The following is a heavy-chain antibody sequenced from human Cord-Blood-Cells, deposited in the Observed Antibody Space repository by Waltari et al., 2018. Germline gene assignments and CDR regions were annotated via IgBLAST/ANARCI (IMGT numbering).Heavy chain of an antibody. D-gene: IGHD2-15*01. CDR1: GGSFSGYY. CDR3: ARARDNYFDY. J-gene: IGHJ4*02. CDR2: INHSGST. V-gene: IGHV4-34*01. Sequence: QVQLQQCGAGLLKPPEPLSLTCAVSGGSFSGYYWSWIRQPPGKGLEWIGEINHSGSTNYNPSLKSRVTISVDTSKNQFSLKLSSVTAADTAVYYCARARDNYFDYWGQGTLVTVSS.